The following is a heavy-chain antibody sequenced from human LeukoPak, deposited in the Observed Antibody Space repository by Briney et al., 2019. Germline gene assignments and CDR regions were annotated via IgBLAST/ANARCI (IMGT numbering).Heavy chain of an antibody. CDR1: GFTFCSHW. V-gene: IGHV3-7*01. Sequence: GGSLRLSCAASGFTFCSHWVSWVRQAPGKGLEWVANIKQDGSEQYYVDSVKGRFTISRDNAKNSLYLQMNSLRAEDTAVYYCARDVRADFWSGYPNHAFDIWGQGTLVTVSS. D-gene: IGHD3-3*01. CDR2: IKQDGSEQ. J-gene: IGHJ3*02. CDR3: ARDVRADFWSGYPNHAFDI.